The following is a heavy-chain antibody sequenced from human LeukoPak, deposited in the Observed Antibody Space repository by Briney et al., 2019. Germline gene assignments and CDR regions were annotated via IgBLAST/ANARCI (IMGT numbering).Heavy chain of an antibody. Sequence: APVKVSCKASGGTFSSYAISWVRQAPGQGLEWMGGIIPIFGTANYAQKFQGRVTITADESTSTAYMELSSLRSEDTAVYYCARDGVVVVAATTGNWFDPWGQGTLVTVSS. CDR2: IIPIFGTA. D-gene: IGHD2-15*01. CDR1: GGTFSSYA. J-gene: IGHJ5*02. V-gene: IGHV1-69*13. CDR3: ARDGVVVVAATTGNWFDP.